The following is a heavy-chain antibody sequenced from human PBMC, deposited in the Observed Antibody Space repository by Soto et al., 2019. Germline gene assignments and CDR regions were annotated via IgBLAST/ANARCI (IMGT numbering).Heavy chain of an antibody. CDR3: ARGTTYYDFWSGGGYWFDP. D-gene: IGHD3-3*01. CDR2: IYYSGST. CDR1: GGSISSYY. V-gene: IGHV4-59*01. Sequence: QVQLQESGPGLVKPSETLSLTCTVSGGSISSYYWSWIRQPPGKGLEWIGYIYYSGSTNYNPSLKSRVTISVDTCKNQFSLKLSSVTAADTAVYYCARGTTYYDFWSGGGYWFDPWGQGTLVTVSS. J-gene: IGHJ5*02.